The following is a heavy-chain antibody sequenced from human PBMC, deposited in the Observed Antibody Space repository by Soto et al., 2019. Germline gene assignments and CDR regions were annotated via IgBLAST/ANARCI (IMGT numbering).Heavy chain of an antibody. CDR3: ARTPVTKAFGDY. V-gene: IGHV4-34*01. J-gene: IGHJ4*02. D-gene: IGHD4-17*01. CDR1: GGSFSGYY. CDR2: INHSGST. Sequence: PSETLSLTCAVYGGSFSGYYWSWIRQPPGKGLEWIGEINHSGSTNYNPSLKSRVTISVDTSKNQFSLKLSSVTAADTAVYYCARTPVTKAFGDYWGQGTLVTVSS.